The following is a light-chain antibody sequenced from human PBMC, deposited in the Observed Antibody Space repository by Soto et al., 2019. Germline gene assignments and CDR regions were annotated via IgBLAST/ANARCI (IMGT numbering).Light chain of an antibody. CDR1: SSDVGSYNR. V-gene: IGLV2-18*02. Sequence: QSALTQPPSVSGSPGQSVAISCTGTSSDVGSYNRVSWYQQAPGTAPKLVIYEVSNRPSGVPDRFSGSRSGNTASLTISGLQAEDEADYYCSSYTSSSTYVFGTGTTLTVL. J-gene: IGLJ1*01. CDR3: SSYTSSSTYV. CDR2: EVS.